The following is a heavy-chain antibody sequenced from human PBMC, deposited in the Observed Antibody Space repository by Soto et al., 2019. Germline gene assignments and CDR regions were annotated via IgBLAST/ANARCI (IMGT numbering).Heavy chain of an antibody. J-gene: IGHJ4*02. CDR2: ISSSSSYI. CDR3: ARDLAYCSSTSCYLAVAYYYDSSGYPDY. Sequence: EVQLVESGGGLVKPGGSLRLSCAASGFTFSSYSMNWVRQAPGKGLEWVSSISSSSSYIYYADSVKGRFTISRDNAKNSLYLQMNSLRAEDTAVYYCARDLAYCSSTSCYLAVAYYYDSSGYPDYWGQGTLVTVSS. V-gene: IGHV3-21*01. CDR1: GFTFSSYS. D-gene: IGHD2-2*01.